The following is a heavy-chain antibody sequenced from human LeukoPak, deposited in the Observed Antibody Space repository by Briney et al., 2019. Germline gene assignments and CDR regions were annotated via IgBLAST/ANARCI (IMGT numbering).Heavy chain of an antibody. CDR3: ARSVYYYDSSFDY. CDR2: SYYSGST. D-gene: IGHD3-22*01. J-gene: IGHJ4*02. V-gene: IGHV4-59*01. CDR1: GGSISSYY. Sequence: SETLSLTCTVPGGSISSYYWSWIRQPPGKGLEWIGYSYYSGSTNYNPSLKSRVTISVDTSKNQFSLKLSSVTAADTAVYYCARSVYYYDSSFDYWGQGTLVTVSS.